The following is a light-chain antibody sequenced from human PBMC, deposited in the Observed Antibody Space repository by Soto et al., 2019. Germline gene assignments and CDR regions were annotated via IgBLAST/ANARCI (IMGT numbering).Light chain of an antibody. CDR2: EVS. Sequence: QSALTQPASVSGSPGQSITISCTGTSSDVGGYNYVSWYQHHPGKAPKLMIYEVSNRPSGVSNRFSGSKSGNTASLTISGLQAEDEADYYCCSYTSSSTPVVFGGGTKVIVL. V-gene: IGLV2-14*01. J-gene: IGLJ2*01. CDR1: SSDVGGYNY. CDR3: CSYTSSSTPVV.